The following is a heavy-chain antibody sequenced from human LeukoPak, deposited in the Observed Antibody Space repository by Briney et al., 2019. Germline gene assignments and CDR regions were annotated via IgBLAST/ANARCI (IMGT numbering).Heavy chain of an antibody. CDR2: INDAGST. V-gene: IGHV4-59*12. Sequence: SETLSLTCTVSGGSIRSYYWYWIRQPPGKTLEWIGYINDAGSTNYNPSLKSRLAISVDAPKNQFSLNPNSVTVADSAVYYCAREKASTGTAGAFDVWGPGTMVTVSS. CDR1: GGSIRSYY. CDR3: AREKASTGTAGAFDV. J-gene: IGHJ3*01. D-gene: IGHD6-13*01.